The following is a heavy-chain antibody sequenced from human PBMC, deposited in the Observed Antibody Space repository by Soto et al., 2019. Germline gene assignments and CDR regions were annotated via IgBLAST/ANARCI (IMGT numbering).Heavy chain of an antibody. D-gene: IGHD6-19*01. J-gene: IGHJ3*02. CDR2: IYYSGST. CDR3: ARMWLAQEHDAFDI. V-gene: IGHV4-59*08. CDR1: GGSISSYY. Sequence: QVQLQESGPGLVKPSETLSLTCTVSGGSISSYYWRWIRQPPGKGLEWIGYIYYSGSTNYNPSLKSRVTITVDKSKNQFSLKLSSVTAADTAVYYCARMWLAQEHDAFDIWGQGTMVTVSS.